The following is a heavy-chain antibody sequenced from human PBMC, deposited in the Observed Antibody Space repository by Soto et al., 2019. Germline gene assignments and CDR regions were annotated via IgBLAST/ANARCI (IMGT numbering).Heavy chain of an antibody. CDR2: INHSGST. CDR3: ARMVGIEYSSSVIDY. V-gene: IGHV4-34*01. Sequence: QVQLQQWGAGLLKPSETLSLTCAVYGGSFSGYYWSWIRQPPGKGLEWIGEINHSGSTNYNPSLKSRFTISVDTSKNQFSLKLSSVTDADTAVYYCARMVGIEYSSSVIDYWGQGTLVTVSS. CDR1: GGSFSGYY. D-gene: IGHD6-6*01. J-gene: IGHJ4*02.